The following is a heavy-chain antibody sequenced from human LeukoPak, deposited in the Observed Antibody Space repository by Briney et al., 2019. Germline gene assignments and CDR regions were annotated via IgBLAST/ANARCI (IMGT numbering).Heavy chain of an antibody. Sequence: GGSLRLSCAASGFTFSNYVMSWIRQAPGKGPEWVAAITGSSDRTYYVDSVTGRFTISRDNSKNTLYLQMNSLRAEDTAVYYCVCKDSQLLSFDYRGQRTLVTVSS. CDR1: GFTFSNYV. J-gene: IGHJ4*02. D-gene: IGHD2-2*01. CDR2: ITGSSDRT. V-gene: IGHV3-23*01. CDR3: VCKDSQLLSFDY.